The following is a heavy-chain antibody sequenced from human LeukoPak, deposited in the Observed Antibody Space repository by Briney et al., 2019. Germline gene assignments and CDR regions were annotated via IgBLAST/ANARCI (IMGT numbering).Heavy chain of an antibody. CDR2: ISYDGSNK. V-gene: IGHV3-30*04. CDR1: GFTFSSYA. CDR3: ARDIAFDGTRPPDH. J-gene: IGHJ4*02. Sequence: PGGSLRLSCEAPGFTFSSYAMHWVGQAQGKGLEGVSVISYDGSNKYYADSVKGRFTISRDNSKNTLYLQMNSLRAEDTALYYCARDIAFDGTRPPDHWGQGTLVTVSS. D-gene: IGHD3-3*02.